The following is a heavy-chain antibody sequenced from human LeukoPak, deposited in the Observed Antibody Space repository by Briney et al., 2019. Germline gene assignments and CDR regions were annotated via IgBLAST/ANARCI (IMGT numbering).Heavy chain of an antibody. J-gene: IGHJ4*02. V-gene: IGHV3-30-3*01. Sequence: PGRSLRLSCAASGFTFSSYAMHWARQAPGKGLEWVAVISYDGSNKYYADSVKGRFTISRDNSKNTLYLQMNSLGAEDTAVYYCARDGNYYDGYFDYWGQGTLVTVSS. D-gene: IGHD3-22*01. CDR2: ISYDGSNK. CDR1: GFTFSSYA. CDR3: ARDGNYYDGYFDY.